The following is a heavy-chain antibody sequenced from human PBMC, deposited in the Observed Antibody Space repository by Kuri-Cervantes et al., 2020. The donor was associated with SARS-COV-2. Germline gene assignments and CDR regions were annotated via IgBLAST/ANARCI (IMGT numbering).Heavy chain of an antibody. Sequence: GESLKISCKGFGYSFTSYWIGWVRQMPGKGLEWMGIIFPSDSDTRYRPSFQGQVTISVDKSINTAYLQWSNLKASDTAIYYCARHGSIGAHQNWFDAWGQGTLVTVSS. CDR1: GYSFTSYW. CDR2: IFPSDSDT. D-gene: IGHD6-6*01. CDR3: ARHGSIGAHQNWFDA. J-gene: IGHJ5*02. V-gene: IGHV5-51*01.